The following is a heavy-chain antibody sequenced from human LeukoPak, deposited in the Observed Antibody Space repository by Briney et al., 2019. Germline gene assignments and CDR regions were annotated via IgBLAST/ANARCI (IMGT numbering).Heavy chain of an antibody. CDR1: GSSISSYY. Sequence: SETLSLTCSVSGSSISSYYWSWVRQPAGKGLEWIGRIYSTGSXNYSPSLKSRVTVSVDTSKNQFSLKLSSVTAADTAVYYCASNYGPXYXYMDVWGKGTTVTVSS. V-gene: IGHV4-4*07. J-gene: IGHJ6*03. CDR2: IYSTGSX. CDR3: ASNYGPXYXYMDV. D-gene: IGHD4-11*01.